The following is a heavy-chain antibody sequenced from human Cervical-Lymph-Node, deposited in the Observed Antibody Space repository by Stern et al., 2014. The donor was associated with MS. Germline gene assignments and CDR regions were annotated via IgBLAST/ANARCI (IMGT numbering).Heavy chain of an antibody. CDR3: ARSQDIVVVSAATVEGYYYFGMDV. CDR1: GGSMKSRSYY. V-gene: IGHV4-39*01. CDR2: VYYDGST. J-gene: IGHJ6*02. D-gene: IGHD2-2*01. Sequence: QVQLQESGPGLVKPSGTLSLTCTISGGSMKSRSYYWVWIRQPPGKGLEWIGSVYYDGSTYYNPSLTSRVTISEDTSKNQSSLQLSLAPAADTAVYYCARSQDIVVVSAATVEGYYYFGMDVWGQGTTVTVSS.